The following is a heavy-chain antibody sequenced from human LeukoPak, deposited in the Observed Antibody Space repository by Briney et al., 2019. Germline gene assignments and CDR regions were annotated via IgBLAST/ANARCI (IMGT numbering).Heavy chain of an antibody. CDR3: ARHPYSGSYHFDY. Sequence: AASVKVSCMASGDISTGYYMHWVRQAPGQGLEWMGWINPNSGGTNSAQKFQGRVTMTRDTSISTAYMELSRLTSDDTAVYYCARHPYSGSYHFDYWGQGTLVTVSS. CDR2: INPNSGGT. D-gene: IGHD1-26*01. J-gene: IGHJ4*02. CDR1: GDISTGYY. V-gene: IGHV1-2*02.